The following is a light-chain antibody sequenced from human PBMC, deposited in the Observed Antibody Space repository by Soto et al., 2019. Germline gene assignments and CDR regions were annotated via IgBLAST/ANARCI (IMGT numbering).Light chain of an antibody. Sequence: QSVLTQPPSASGSLGQSVTISCTGTSSDVGGYNYVSWYQQHPGKAPKLMVYEVSRRPSGVPDRFSGSKSGNTASLTVSGLQAEDEADYFCSSYAGSNYPYVFGTGTKLTVL. CDR2: EVS. CDR3: SSYAGSNYPYV. CDR1: SSDVGGYNY. V-gene: IGLV2-8*01. J-gene: IGLJ1*01.